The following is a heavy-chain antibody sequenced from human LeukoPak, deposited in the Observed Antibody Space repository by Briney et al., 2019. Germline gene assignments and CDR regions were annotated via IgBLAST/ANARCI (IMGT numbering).Heavy chain of an antibody. V-gene: IGHV5-51*01. CDR1: GYSFTSYW. J-gene: IGHJ4*02. Sequence: GESLKISCKGSGYSFTSYWIGWVRQMPGKGLEWMGIIYPGDPDTRYSPSFQGQVTISADKSISTAYLQWSSLKASDTAMYYCARLIGYCTGGVCYFDYWGQGTLVTVSS. CDR2: IYPGDPDT. CDR3: ARLIGYCTGGVCYFDY. D-gene: IGHD2-8*02.